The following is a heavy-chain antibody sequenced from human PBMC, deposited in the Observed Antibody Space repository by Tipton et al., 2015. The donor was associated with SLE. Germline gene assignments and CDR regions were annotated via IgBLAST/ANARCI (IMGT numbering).Heavy chain of an antibody. CDR2: IYTSGST. CDR3: ARGTNYDSSGYYSY. CDR1: GGPISSGSYY. J-gene: IGHJ4*02. D-gene: IGHD3-22*01. Sequence: GLVKPSETLSLTCTVSGGPISSGSYYWSWIRQPAGKGLEWIGRIYTSGSTNYNPSLKSRVTMSVDTSKNQFSLKLSSVTAADTALYYCARGTNYDSSGYYSYWGQGTLVTVSS. V-gene: IGHV4-61*02.